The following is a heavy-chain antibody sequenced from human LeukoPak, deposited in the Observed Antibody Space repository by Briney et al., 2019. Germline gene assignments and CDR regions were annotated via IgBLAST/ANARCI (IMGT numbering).Heavy chain of an antibody. J-gene: IGHJ3*02. CDR1: GFTFSRHW. CDR3: AREANEYGSGSYYKTGNDAFDI. CDR2: IKEDGSET. D-gene: IGHD3-10*01. V-gene: IGHV3-7*01. Sequence: GGSLRLSCAGSGFTFSRHWMYWVRQAPGKGLEWVANIKEDGSETFYVDSVKGRLTISRDNAKNTLYLQMNSLRAEDTAVYYCAREANEYGSGSYYKTGNDAFDIWGQGTMVTVSS.